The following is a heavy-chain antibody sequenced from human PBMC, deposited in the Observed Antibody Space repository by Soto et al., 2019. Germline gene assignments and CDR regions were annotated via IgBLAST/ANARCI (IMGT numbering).Heavy chain of an antibody. Sequence: PGGSLRLSCAASGFTFSSYAMSWVRQAPGKGLEWVSAISGSGGSTYYADSVKGRFTISRDNSKNTLYLQMNSLGAEDTAVYYCAKPVRGMATITGYFDYWGQGTLVTVSS. D-gene: IGHD5-12*01. J-gene: IGHJ4*02. CDR1: GFTFSSYA. V-gene: IGHV3-23*01. CDR2: ISGSGGST. CDR3: AKPVRGMATITGYFDY.